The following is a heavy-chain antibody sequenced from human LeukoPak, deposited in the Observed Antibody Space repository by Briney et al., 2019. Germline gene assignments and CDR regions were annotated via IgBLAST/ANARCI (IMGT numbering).Heavy chain of an antibody. CDR2: INAGNGNT. CDR3: ARDPCSSTSCYGNWSDP. Sequence: ASVKVSCKASGYTFTSYAMHWVRQAPGQRLEWMGWINAGNGNTKYSQKFQGRVTITRDTSASTAYMELSSLRSEDTAVYYCARDPCSSTSCYGNWSDPWGQGTLVTVSS. CDR1: GYTFTSYA. J-gene: IGHJ5*02. V-gene: IGHV1-3*01. D-gene: IGHD2-2*01.